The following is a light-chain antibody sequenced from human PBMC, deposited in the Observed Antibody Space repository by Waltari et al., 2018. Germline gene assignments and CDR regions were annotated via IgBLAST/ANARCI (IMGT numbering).Light chain of an antibody. CDR1: QSVSSN. V-gene: IGKV3-15*01. J-gene: IGKJ4*01. CDR2: GAS. Sequence: EIVMTQSPATLSVSPGERATLSCRASQSVSSNLSWYRQNPGQAPRLLIFGASTRATGIPARFSGSGSGTEFTLTISSLQSEDFAVYYCQQYNNWLTFGGGTKVEIK. CDR3: QQYNNWLT.